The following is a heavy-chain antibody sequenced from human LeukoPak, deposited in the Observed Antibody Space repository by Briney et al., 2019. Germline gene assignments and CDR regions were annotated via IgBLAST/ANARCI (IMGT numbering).Heavy chain of an antibody. Sequence: GGSLRLSCAASGFTFSSYGMHWVRQAPGKGLEWVAFIRYDGSNKYYADSVKGRFTISRDYSKNTLYLQVNSLRPEDTAVYYCAKLSGAYGDSRDYWGQGTLVTVSS. V-gene: IGHV3-30*02. CDR3: AKLSGAYGDSRDY. CDR1: GFTFSSYG. D-gene: IGHD4-17*01. CDR2: IRYDGSNK. J-gene: IGHJ4*02.